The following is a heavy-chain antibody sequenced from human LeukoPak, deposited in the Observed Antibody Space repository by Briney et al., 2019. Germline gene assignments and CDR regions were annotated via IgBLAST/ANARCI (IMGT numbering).Heavy chain of an antibody. CDR2: ISSGSSYI. CDR3: ARDSRAVGDAFDI. CDR1: GFTFSSYS. Sequence: GGSLRLSCAASGFTFSSYSMHWVRQAPGKGLEWVSSISSGSSYIYYADSVKGRFTISRDNAKNSLHLQMNSLRVEDTAVYYCARDSRAVGDAFDIWGQGTMVTVSS. J-gene: IGHJ3*02. D-gene: IGHD3-16*01. V-gene: IGHV3-21*01.